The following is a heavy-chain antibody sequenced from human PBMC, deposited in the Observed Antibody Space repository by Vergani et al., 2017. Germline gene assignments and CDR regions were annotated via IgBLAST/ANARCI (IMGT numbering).Heavy chain of an antibody. Sequence: QVQLVQSGAEVKKPGSSVKVSCKASGGTFSSYGMHWVRQAPGKGLEWVAVISYDGSNKYYADSVKGRFTISRDNSKNTLYLQMNSLRAEDTAVYYCAKYDFWSGYSWGQGTLVTVSS. D-gene: IGHD3-3*01. J-gene: IGHJ4*02. V-gene: IGHV3-30*18. CDR1: GGTFSSYG. CDR2: ISYDGSNK. CDR3: AKYDFWSGYS.